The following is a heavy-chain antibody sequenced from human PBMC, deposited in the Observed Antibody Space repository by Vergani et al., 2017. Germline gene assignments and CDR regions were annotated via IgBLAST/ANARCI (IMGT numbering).Heavy chain of an antibody. D-gene: IGHD3-3*01. V-gene: IGHV4-34*01. CDR1: GGSFSGYY. J-gene: IGHJ6*03. Sequence: PSETLSLTCAVYGGSFSGYYWSWLRQPPGKGLEWIGEINHSGSTNYNPSLKSRVTISVDTSKNQFSLKLSSVTAADTAVYYCARGLRVRFFVGPAAPAHMDVWGKGTTVTVSS. CDR2: INHSGST. CDR3: ARGLRVRFFVGPAAPAHMDV.